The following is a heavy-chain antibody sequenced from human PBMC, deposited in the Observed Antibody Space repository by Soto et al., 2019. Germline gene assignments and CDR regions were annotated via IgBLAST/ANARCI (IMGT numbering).Heavy chain of an antibody. D-gene: IGHD3-22*01. CDR2: ISGSGGST. Sequence: GGSLRLSCAASGFTFSSYAMNWVRQAPGKGLEWVSAISGSGGSTYYADSVKGRFTISRDNSKNTLYLQMNSLRAEDTAVFYCAKGGSYYDSSGYYGMGAFDIWGQGTMVNVS. V-gene: IGHV3-23*01. CDR3: AKGGSYYDSSGYYGMGAFDI. J-gene: IGHJ3*02. CDR1: GFTFSSYA.